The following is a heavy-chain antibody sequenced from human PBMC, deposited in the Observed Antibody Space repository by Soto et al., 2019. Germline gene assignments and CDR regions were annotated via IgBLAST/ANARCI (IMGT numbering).Heavy chain of an antibody. CDR3: ARGEAARIYGMDV. Sequence: VKGYCKAAGYAFTIYGSGWVRQAPGQGLEWMGWISAYNGNTNYAQKLQGRVTMTTDTSTSTAYMELRSLRSDDTAVYYCARGEAARIYGMDVWGQGTTVPVSS. J-gene: IGHJ6*02. CDR1: GYAFTIYG. V-gene: IGHV1-18*01. CDR2: ISAYNGNT. D-gene: IGHD6-6*01.